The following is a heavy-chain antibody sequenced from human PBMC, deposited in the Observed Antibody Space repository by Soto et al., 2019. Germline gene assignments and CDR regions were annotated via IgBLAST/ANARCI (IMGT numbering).Heavy chain of an antibody. J-gene: IGHJ4*02. V-gene: IGHV3-33*01. D-gene: IGHD3-9*01. CDR2: IWYDGSNK. CDR3: ARDGHYDILTGFFDY. CDR1: GFTFSSYG. Sequence: PXGSLRLSCAAAGFTFSSYGMHWVRQAPGKGLEWVAVIWYDGSNKYYADSVKGRFTISRDNSKNTLYLQMNSLRAEDTAVYYCARDGHYDILTGFFDYWGQGPLVTVSS.